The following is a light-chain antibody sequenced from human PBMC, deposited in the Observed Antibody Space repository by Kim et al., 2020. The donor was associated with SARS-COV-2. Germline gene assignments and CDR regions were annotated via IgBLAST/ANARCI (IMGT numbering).Light chain of an antibody. CDR1: NSGRKR. J-gene: IGLJ3*02. CDR2: YDS. CDR3: QVWNSSSDDRV. V-gene: IGLV3-21*04. Sequence: AAGKTAGISCGRENSGRKRVRRYQRKAGRAAVRVIYYDSDERSGVPERFSGSDSGNTATMTISRVEAGDEADYCCQVWNSSSDDRVFGGGTQLTVL.